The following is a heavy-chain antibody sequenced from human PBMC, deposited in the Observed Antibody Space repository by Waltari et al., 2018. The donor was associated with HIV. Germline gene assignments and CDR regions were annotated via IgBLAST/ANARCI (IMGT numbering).Heavy chain of an antibody. CDR1: GFTLTSYG. CDR2: IRYDGSKK. V-gene: IGHV3-33*01. CDR3: ARKYSSSWGAPCDY. J-gene: IGHJ4*02. Sequence: QVQLVESGGGVVQPGRSLRLSCATSGFTLTSYGMHGVRQAPGKGLEWVIVIRYDGSKKYYADSVKGRFTISRDNSKNTLYLQMNSLRIEDTAVYYCARKYSSSWGAPCDYLGQGTLVTVSS. D-gene: IGHD6-13*01.